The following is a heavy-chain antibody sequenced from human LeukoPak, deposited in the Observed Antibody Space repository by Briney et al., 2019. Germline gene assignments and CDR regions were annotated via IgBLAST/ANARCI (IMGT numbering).Heavy chain of an antibody. J-gene: IGHJ4*02. Sequence: GGSLSLSCPVSGFCVSGYWLMWVRPAAGQGVEWVAYIKLDGSEKNYVDSVKGRFTISRDNAENSLFLQMNSLRVEDTAVYYCAREWQGGIAAAGTRIEGDYWGQGTLVAVSS. CDR3: AREWQGGIAAAGTRIEGDY. D-gene: IGHD6-13*01. CDR2: IKLDGSEK. V-gene: IGHV3-7*01. CDR1: GFCVSGYW.